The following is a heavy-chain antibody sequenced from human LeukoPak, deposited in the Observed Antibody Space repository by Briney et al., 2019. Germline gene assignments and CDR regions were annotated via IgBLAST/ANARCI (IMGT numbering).Heavy chain of an antibody. CDR2: INSARAGI. CDR3: AADSGNRSGGDF. V-gene: IGHV3-74*01. Sequence: GGSLRLSCAGSIFTFSNYWIHWVRQVPGKGLLWVARINSARAGIVYADSVEGRFTISRDNAKNTVYLQMNSLRPEDAAVYYCAADSGNRSGGDFWGQGALVTVSS. CDR1: IFTFSNYW. J-gene: IGHJ4*02. D-gene: IGHD1-26*01.